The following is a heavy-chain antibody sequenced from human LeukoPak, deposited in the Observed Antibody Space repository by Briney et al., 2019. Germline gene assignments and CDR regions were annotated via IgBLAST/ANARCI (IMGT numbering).Heavy chain of an antibody. V-gene: IGHV3-66*01. D-gene: IGHD3-22*01. J-gene: IGHJ5*02. CDR3: ARSDLTYYYDSSGYYPNWFDP. Sequence: PGGSLRLSCAASGFTVSSNYMSWVRQAPGKGLEWVSVIYSGGSTYYADSVKGRFTISRDNAKNSLYPQMNSLRAEDTAVYYCARSDLTYYYDSSGYYPNWFDPWGQGTLVTVSS. CDR2: IYSGGST. CDR1: GFTVSSNY.